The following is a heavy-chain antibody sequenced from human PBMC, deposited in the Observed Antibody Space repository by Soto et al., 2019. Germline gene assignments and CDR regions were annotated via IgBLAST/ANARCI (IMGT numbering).Heavy chain of an antibody. V-gene: IGHV4-59*01. CDR2: IYYSGST. J-gene: IGHJ2*01. Sequence: QVQLQESGPGLVKPSETLSLTCTVSGGSISSYYWSWIRQPPGKGLEWMGYIYYSGSTNYNPSLKSRVTISVDTSKNQFSLKLSSVTAADTAVYYCARATHYDYVWGSSNRNGYFDLWGRGTLVTVSS. CDR3: ARATHYDYVWGSSNRNGYFDL. D-gene: IGHD3-16*01. CDR1: GGSISSYY.